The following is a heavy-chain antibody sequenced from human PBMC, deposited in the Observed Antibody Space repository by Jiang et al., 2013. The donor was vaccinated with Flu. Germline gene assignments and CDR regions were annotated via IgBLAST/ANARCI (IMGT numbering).Heavy chain of an antibody. Sequence: LLKPSETLSLTCAVYGGSFSGYYWSWIRQPPGKGLEWIGEINHSGSTNYNPSLKSRVTISVDTSKNQFSLKLSSVTAADTAVYYCARGKRWLQSFDYWGQGTLVTVSS. CDR1: GGSFSGYY. V-gene: IGHV4-34*01. CDR3: ARGKRWLQSFDY. D-gene: IGHD5-24*01. J-gene: IGHJ4*02. CDR2: INHSGST.